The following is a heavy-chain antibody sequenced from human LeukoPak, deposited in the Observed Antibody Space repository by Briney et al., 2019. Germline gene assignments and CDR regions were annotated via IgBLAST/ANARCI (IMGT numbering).Heavy chain of an antibody. V-gene: IGHV1-69*13. CDR1: GGTFSSYA. D-gene: IGHD3-22*01. CDR3: ARLIHPYYYDSSGYYLENWFDP. J-gene: IGHJ5*02. CDR2: IIPIFGTA. Sequence: SVKVSCKASGGTFSSYAISWVRQAPGQGLEWMGGIIPIFGTANYAQKFQGRVTITADESTSTAYMELRSLRSDDTAVYYCARLIHPYYYDSSGYYLENWFDPWGQGTLVTVSS.